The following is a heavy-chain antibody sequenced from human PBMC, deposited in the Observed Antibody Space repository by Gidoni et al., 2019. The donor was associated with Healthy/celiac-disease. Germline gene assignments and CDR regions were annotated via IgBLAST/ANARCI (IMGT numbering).Heavy chain of an antibody. J-gene: IGHJ3*02. CDR1: GFTFSSYG. Sequence: QLVESGGGVVQPGRSLRLSCAASGFTFSSYGMHWVRQAPGKGLEWVAVISYDGSNKYYADSVKGRFTISRDNSKNTLYLQMNSLRAEDTAVYYCAILRGSGSDTRHAFDIWGQGTMVTVSS. CDR3: AILRGSGSDTRHAFDI. V-gene: IGHV3-30*03. CDR2: ISYDGSNK. D-gene: IGHD3-10*01.